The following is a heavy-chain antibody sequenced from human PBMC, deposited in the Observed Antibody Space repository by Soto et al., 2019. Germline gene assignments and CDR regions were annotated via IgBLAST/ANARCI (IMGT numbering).Heavy chain of an antibody. CDR3: ARAPTTVVTPCYYYYGMDV. D-gene: IGHD4-17*01. V-gene: IGHV4-34*01. CDR2: INHSGST. CDR1: GGSFSGYY. Sequence: SETLSLTCAVYGGSFSGYYWSWIRQPPGKGLEWIGEINHSGSTNYNPSLKSRVTISVDTSKNQFSLKRSSVTAADTAVYYCARAPTTVVTPCYYYYGMDVWGQGTTVTVSS. J-gene: IGHJ6*02.